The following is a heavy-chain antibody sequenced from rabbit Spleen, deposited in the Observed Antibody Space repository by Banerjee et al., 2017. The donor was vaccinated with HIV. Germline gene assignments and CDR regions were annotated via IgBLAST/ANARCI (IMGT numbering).Heavy chain of an antibody. CDR1: GFDFSRNYY. D-gene: IGHD4-1*01. CDR2: IYTGTGST. V-gene: IGHV1S45*01. J-gene: IGHJ4*01. Sequence: QEQLVESGGDLVQPEGSLTLTCTASGFDFSRNYYMNWVRQAPGKGLEWIGCIYTGTGSTYYASWAKGRFTISKTSSTTVTLQMTSLTAADTATYFCARETSSRWGVILYSFSLWGPSTLVTVS. CDR3: ARETSSRWGVILYSFSL.